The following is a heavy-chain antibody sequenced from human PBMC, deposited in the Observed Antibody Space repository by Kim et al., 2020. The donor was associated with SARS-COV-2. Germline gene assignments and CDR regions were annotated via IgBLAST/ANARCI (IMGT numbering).Heavy chain of an antibody. J-gene: IGHJ5*02. V-gene: IGHV4-39*01. Sequence: SETLSLTCTVSGGSISSSSYYWGWIRQPPGKGLEWIGSIYYSGSTYYNPSLKSRVTISVDTSKNQFSLKLSSVTAADTAVYYCARQAITMVRGGFDPWGQGTLVTVSS. CDR2: IYYSGST. D-gene: IGHD3-10*01. CDR1: GGSISSSSYY. CDR3: ARQAITMVRGGFDP.